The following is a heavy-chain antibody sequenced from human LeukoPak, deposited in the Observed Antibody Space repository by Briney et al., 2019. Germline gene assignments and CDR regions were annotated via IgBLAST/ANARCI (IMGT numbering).Heavy chain of an antibody. D-gene: IGHD3-10*01. CDR2: INPNSGGT. J-gene: IGHJ6*02. CDR1: GYTFTGYY. CDR3: ATYGSGSYPNYYYYGMDV. Sequence: ASVKVSCKASGYTFTGYYMHWVRQAPGQGLEWMGWINPNSGGTNYAQKFEGRVTMTRDTSISTVYLELSRLRSDDTAVDYCATYGSGSYPNYYYYGMDVWGQGTTVTVSS. V-gene: IGHV1-2*02.